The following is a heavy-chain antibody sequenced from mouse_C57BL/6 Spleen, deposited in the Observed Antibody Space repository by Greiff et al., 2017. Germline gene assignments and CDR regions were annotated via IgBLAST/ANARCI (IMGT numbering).Heavy chain of an antibody. CDR3: ARPIYYYGSSYIY. CDR1: GYTFTDYY. D-gene: IGHD1-1*01. J-gene: IGHJ2*01. V-gene: IGHV1-26*01. Sequence: EVQLQQSGPELVKPGASVKISCKASGYTFTDYYMNWVKQSHGKSLEWIGDINPNNGGTSYNQKFKGKATLTVDKSSSTAYMELRSLTSEDSAVYYCARPIYYYGSSYIYWGQGTTLTVSS. CDR2: INPNNGGT.